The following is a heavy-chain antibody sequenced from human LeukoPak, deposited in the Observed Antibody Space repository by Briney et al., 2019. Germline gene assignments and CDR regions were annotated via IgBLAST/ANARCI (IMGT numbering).Heavy chain of an antibody. V-gene: IGHV1-46*01. D-gene: IGHD5-24*01. CDR1: GYTFTSYY. CDR2: FNTSTDGT. J-gene: IGHJ4*02. Sequence: ASVKVSCKASGYTFTSYYIHWVRQAPGQGLEWMGIFNTSTDGTTYAQKFQGRVTMTRDTSTSTVYMELSSLRFEDTAVYYCARRHPGDGYNYWTGYYFDYWGQGTLVTVSS. CDR3: ARRHPGDGYNYWTGYYFDY.